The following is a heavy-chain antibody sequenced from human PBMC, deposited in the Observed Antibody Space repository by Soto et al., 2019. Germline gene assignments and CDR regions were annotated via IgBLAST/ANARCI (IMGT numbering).Heavy chain of an antibody. CDR3: ARGRTVRNYADDSSDYFYFSDY. V-gene: IGHV4-59*01. CDR1: GDSISTFY. J-gene: IGHJ4*02. D-gene: IGHD3-22*01. CDR2: VYYTGST. Sequence: PSETPSLTCTVSGDSISTFYWGWMRQSPGKELEWIGYVYYTGSTNYNPSLKSRVTISVDRSKNQFSLKLTSANAADTAVYYCARGRTVRNYADDSSDYFYFSDYWGQGTQVTVSS.